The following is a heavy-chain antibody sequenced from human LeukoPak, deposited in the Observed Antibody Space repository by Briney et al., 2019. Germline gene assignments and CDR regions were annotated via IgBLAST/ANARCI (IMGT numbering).Heavy chain of an antibody. J-gene: IGHJ4*02. CDR2: IKRDGSET. CDR1: GFTFSTYW. CDR3: ARHSGTYYDY. Sequence: PGGSLRLSCAASGFTFSTYWMTWVRQAPGKGLEWVANIKRDGSETYYVDSVKGRFTISRDKAKNSLSLQMNSLRAEDTAVYYCARHSGTYYDYWGQGTLVTVSS. V-gene: IGHV3-7*01. D-gene: IGHD1-26*01.